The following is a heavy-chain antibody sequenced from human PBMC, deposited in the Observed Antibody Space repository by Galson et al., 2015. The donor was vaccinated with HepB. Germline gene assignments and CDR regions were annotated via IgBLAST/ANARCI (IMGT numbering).Heavy chain of an antibody. V-gene: IGHV3-23*01. Sequence: SLRLSCAASGFTFSNYAMSWVRQAPGKGLEWVSAISSSGGSTYYADSVKGRFTLSRDNSKKTLYLQMNSLRAEDTAVYYCANMGSEAAFDNWGQGTMVTVSS. CDR3: ANMGSEAAFDN. D-gene: IGHD3-16*01. J-gene: IGHJ3*02. CDR1: GFTFSNYA. CDR2: ISSSGGST.